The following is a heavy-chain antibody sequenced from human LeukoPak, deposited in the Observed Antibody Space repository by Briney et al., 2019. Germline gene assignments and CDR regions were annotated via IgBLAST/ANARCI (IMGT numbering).Heavy chain of an antibody. J-gene: IGHJ4*02. CDR3: ARVWFGESSGDFDY. V-gene: IGHV1-2*02. D-gene: IGHD3-10*01. CDR2: TNPNSGGT. Sequence: RASVKVSCKASGYTFTGYYMHWVRQAPGQGLEWMGWTNPNSGGTNYAQKFQGRVTMTRDTSISTAYMELSRLRSDDTAVYYCARVWFGESSGDFDYWGQGTLVTVSS. CDR1: GYTFTGYY.